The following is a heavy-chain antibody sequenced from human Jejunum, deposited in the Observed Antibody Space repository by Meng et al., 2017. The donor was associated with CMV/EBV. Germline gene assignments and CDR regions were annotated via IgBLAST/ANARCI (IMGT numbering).Heavy chain of an antibody. J-gene: IGHJ4*02. D-gene: IGHD5-18*01. CDR3: TTDNSGYYGRADY. CDR2: IKTQIYGGTT. Sequence: VQGVVFGGGLVKRGGSLRLSGDASGLTFTNAWMSWVRQAPGKGLEWVGRIKTQIYGGTTEYAAPVNGRFTISRDDSESTLYLQMNSLKTEDTAVYYCTTDNSGYYGRADYWGQGTLVTVSS. V-gene: IGHV3-15*01. CDR1: GLTFTNAW.